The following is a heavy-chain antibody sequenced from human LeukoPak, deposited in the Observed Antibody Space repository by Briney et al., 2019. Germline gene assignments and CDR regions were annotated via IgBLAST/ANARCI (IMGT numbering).Heavy chain of an antibody. CDR3: ARDRRPSSWLGVGP. J-gene: IGHJ5*02. Sequence: PGGSLRLSCAASGFTFSDYYMSWIRQAPGKGLEWVSYISSSGSTIYYADSVKGRFTISRDNAKNSLYLQMNSLRAEDTAVYYCARDRRPSSWLGVGPWGQGTLVTVSS. D-gene: IGHD6-13*01. CDR2: ISSSGSTI. CDR1: GFTFSDYY. V-gene: IGHV3-11*01.